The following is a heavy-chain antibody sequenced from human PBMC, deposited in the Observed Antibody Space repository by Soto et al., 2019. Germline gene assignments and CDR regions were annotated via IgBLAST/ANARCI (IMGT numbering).Heavy chain of an antibody. CDR3: ASTSYFDNSGSAY. CDR2: IYYSGST. V-gene: IGHV4-30-4*01. Sequence: PSETLSLTCTVSGGSISSDNYYWSWIRQPPGKGLEWIGYIYYSGSTYYNPSLKGRVIISIDTSKNQFSLKLSSVTAADTAVYYCASTSYFDNSGSAYWGQGTLVTVSS. D-gene: IGHD3-22*01. J-gene: IGHJ4*02. CDR1: GGSISSDNYY.